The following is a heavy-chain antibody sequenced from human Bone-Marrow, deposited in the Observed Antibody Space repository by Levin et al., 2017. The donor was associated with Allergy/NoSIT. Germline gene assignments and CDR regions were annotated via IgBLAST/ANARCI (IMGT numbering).Heavy chain of an antibody. J-gene: IGHJ4*02. Sequence: TGGSLRLSCVVSGFTVSNNYMSWVRQAPGKGLEWVSVISSGGSTYYADSVKGRLTTPRDNSTNTVFLQMNSLRAEDTAVYYCARLDLITGIDYWGQGTLVTVSS. CDR2: ISSGGST. CDR1: GFTVSNNY. V-gene: IGHV3-66*02. D-gene: IGHD3-22*01. CDR3: ARLDLITGIDY.